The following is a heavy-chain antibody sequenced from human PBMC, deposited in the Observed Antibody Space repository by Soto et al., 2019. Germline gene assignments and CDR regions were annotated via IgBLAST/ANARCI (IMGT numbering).Heavy chain of an antibody. Sequence: SETLSLTCTVSGGSISSYYWSWIRQPPGKGLEWIGYIYYSGSTNYNPSLKSRVTISVDTSKNQFSLKLSSVTAADTAVYYCARGDFWSGYYRGNYYYGMDVWGQGTTVTVSS. J-gene: IGHJ6*02. CDR3: ARGDFWSGYYRGNYYYGMDV. V-gene: IGHV4-59*01. CDR1: GGSISSYY. CDR2: IYYSGST. D-gene: IGHD3-3*01.